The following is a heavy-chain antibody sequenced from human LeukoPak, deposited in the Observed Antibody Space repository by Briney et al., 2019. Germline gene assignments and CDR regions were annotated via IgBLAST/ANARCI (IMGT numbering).Heavy chain of an antibody. Sequence: ASVKVSCKASGYTFTSYYMHWVRQAPGQGLEWMGIINPSGGSTSYAQKFQGRVTMTRDTSTSTVYMELSSLRSEDTAVYYCARAWFGDHVNYGMDVWGQGTTVTVSS. CDR3: ARAWFGDHVNYGMDV. V-gene: IGHV1-46*01. CDR2: INPSGGST. CDR1: GYTFTSYY. D-gene: IGHD3-10*01. J-gene: IGHJ6*02.